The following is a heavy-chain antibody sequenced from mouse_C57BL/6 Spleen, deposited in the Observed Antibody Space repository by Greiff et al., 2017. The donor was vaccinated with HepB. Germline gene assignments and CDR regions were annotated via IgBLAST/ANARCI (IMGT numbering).Heavy chain of an antibody. V-gene: IGHV5-17*01. J-gene: IGHJ3*01. CDR2: ISSGSSTI. CDR1: GFTFSDYG. CDR3: ARGTYYYGTWFAY. D-gene: IGHD1-1*01. Sequence: EVQGVESGGGLVKPGGSLKLSCAASGFTFSDYGMHWVRQAPEKGLEWVAYISSGSSTIYYADTVKGRFTISRDNAKNTLFLQMTSLRSEDTAMYYCARGTYYYGTWFAYWGQGTLVTVSA.